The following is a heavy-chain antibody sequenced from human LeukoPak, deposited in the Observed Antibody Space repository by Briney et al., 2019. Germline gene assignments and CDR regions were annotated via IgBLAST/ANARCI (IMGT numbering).Heavy chain of an antibody. Sequence: GGSLSLSCAASGFTFSDHHMDWVRQAPGKGLEWIGRSRNKGRGYSTVFAASVKGRFTISRDEPKNSLYLQMNSLKTEDTAVYYCTRISYYETGGYYPDHWGRGTLVTVSS. CDR2: SRNKGRGYST. D-gene: IGHD3-22*01. V-gene: IGHV3-72*01. J-gene: IGHJ4*02. CDR1: GFTFSDHH. CDR3: TRISYYETGGYYPDH.